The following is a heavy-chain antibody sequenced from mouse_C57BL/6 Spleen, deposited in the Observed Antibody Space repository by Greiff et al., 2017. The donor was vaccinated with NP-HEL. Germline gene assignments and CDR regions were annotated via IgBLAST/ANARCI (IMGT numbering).Heavy chain of an antibody. V-gene: IGHV5-6*01. CDR1: GFTFSSYG. J-gene: IGHJ2*01. CDR2: ISSGGSYT. Sequence: EVKVVESGGDLVKPGGSLKLSCAASGFTFSSYGMSWVRQTPDKRLEWVATISSGGSYTYYPDSVKGRFTISRDNAKNTLYLQMSSLKSEDTAMYYCERSVDYYGSSYCLDYWGQGTTLTVSS. D-gene: IGHD1-1*01. CDR3: ERSVDYYGSSYCLDY.